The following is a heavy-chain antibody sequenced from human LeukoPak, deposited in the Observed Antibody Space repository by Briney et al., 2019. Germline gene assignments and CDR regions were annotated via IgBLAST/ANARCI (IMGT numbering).Heavy chain of an antibody. D-gene: IGHD5-18*01. J-gene: IGHJ4*02. Sequence: SQTLSLTCTVSGGSISSGGYYWSWIRQPPGKGLEWIGYIYHSESTYYNPSLKSRVTISVDRSKNQFSLKLSSVTAADTAVYYCARDRGYSYGQSEFDYWGQGTLVTVSS. CDR1: GGSISSGGYY. CDR2: IYHSEST. V-gene: IGHV4-30-2*01. CDR3: ARDRGYSYGQSEFDY.